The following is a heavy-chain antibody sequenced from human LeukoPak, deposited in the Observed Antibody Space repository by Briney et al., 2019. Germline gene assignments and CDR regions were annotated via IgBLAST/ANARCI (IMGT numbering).Heavy chain of an antibody. CDR2: IKQDGIEK. CDR3: AREDGTFEY. D-gene: IGHD5-24*01. CDR1: GFTFSNYW. J-gene: IGHJ4*02. Sequence: GGSLRLSCAASGFTFSNYWMNWVRQAPGKGLEWVANIKQDGIEKHPVDSVKGRFIISRDNAKNSLFLQMNSLRAEDTAVYYCAREDGTFEYWGQGTLVTVSS. V-gene: IGHV3-7*03.